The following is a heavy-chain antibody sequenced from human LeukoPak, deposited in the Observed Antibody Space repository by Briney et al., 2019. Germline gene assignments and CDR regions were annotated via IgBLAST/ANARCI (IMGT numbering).Heavy chain of an antibody. CDR2: IKQDGSEK. D-gene: IGHD2-15*01. Sequence: GGSLRLSCAASGFTFCSHWMTWVRQAPGKGLKWVANIKQDGSEKYYVDSVKGRFTISRDNVKNSLYLQMNSLRDEDTAVYYCTRDRGSGLWGQGTMVTVSS. J-gene: IGHJ3*01. V-gene: IGHV3-7*01. CDR3: TRDRGSGL. CDR1: GFTFCSHW.